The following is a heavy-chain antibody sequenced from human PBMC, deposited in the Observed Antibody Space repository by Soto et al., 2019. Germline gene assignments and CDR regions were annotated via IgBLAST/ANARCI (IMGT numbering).Heavy chain of an antibody. CDR3: AKYIGGGGYWYDY. CDR2: ITYSGGAT. D-gene: IGHD2-15*01. J-gene: IGHJ5*01. V-gene: IGHV3-23*01. Sequence: LRLSCAASGFTFRNYDMTWVRQAPGKGLEWVSTITYSGGATYYADSVKGRFTISRDNSRNALYLQMNNLRAEDTAVYYCAKYIGGGGYWYDYWGHGTLVTVSS. CDR1: GFTFRNYD.